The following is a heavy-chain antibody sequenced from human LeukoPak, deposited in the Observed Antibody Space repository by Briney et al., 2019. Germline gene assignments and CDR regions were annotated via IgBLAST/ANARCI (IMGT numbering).Heavy chain of an antibody. D-gene: IGHD3-16*01. CDR2: INPHTGGA. V-gene: IGHV1-2*02. J-gene: IGHJ6*02. CDR1: GYTFTDYY. Sequence: ASVKVSCKASGYTFTDYYVHWVRQAPGEGLEWMGWINPHTGGAQYGQKFQGRVTMTRDMSIITVYMQLSSLRSDDTAVYYCARHGSAGGYSYNSGMDVWGQGTTVTVSS. CDR3: ARHGSAGGYSYNSGMDV.